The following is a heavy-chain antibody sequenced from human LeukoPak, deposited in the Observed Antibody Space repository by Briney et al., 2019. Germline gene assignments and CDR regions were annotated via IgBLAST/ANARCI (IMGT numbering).Heavy chain of an antibody. Sequence: GGSLRLSCAASGFTFDDYGMSWVRQAPGKGLEWVSAISGSGGSTYYADSVKGRFTISRDNSKNTLYLQMNSLRAEDTAVYYCAPKSSFDYWGQGTLVTVSS. V-gene: IGHV3-23*01. J-gene: IGHJ4*02. CDR1: GFTFDDYG. CDR3: APKSSFDY. CDR2: ISGSGGST.